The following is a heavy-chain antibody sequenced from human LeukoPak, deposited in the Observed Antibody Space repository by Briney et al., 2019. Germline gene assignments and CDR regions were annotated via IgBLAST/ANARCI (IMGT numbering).Heavy chain of an antibody. D-gene: IGHD3-10*01. V-gene: IGHV3-7*01. J-gene: IGHJ4*02. Sequence: PGGSLRLSCAASGFTFSSSWLNWVRQAPGKGLEWVANIKQDGSEKYYVDSVKGRFTISRDNAKNSLYLQMNSLRAEDTAVYYCARTGYYSASQPGYWGQGTRVTVSS. CDR3: ARTGYYSASQPGY. CDR2: IKQDGSEK. CDR1: GFTFSSSW.